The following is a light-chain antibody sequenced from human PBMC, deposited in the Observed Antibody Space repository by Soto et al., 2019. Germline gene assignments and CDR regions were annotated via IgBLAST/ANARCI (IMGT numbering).Light chain of an antibody. CDR3: QQYGSSVFS. CDR2: AAS. J-gene: IGKJ3*01. CDR1: QSVSNSF. V-gene: IGKV3-20*01. Sequence: IVLTQSPGTVSLSPGERAGLSCRASQSVSNSFLAWYQQKPGQAPRLLIYAASRRATGIPDRFSGSGSGTDFTLTISRLEPEDFAVYYCQQYGSSVFSFGPGTKVDI.